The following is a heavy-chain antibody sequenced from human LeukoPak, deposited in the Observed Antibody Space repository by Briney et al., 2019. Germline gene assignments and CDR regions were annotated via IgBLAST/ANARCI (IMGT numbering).Heavy chain of an antibody. CDR2: ISDSGDNT. CDR1: GITLSRYA. D-gene: IGHD3-22*01. CDR3: AKGGVTYYYDSSGYY. J-gene: IGHJ4*02. Sequence: GGSLRLSCVASGITLSRYAMTWVRQAPGKGLEWVSGISDSGDNTYYADSVQGRFTISRDSSKNTLYLQMNSLRAEDTAVYYCAKGGVTYYYDSSGYYWGQGTLVTVSS. V-gene: IGHV3-23*01.